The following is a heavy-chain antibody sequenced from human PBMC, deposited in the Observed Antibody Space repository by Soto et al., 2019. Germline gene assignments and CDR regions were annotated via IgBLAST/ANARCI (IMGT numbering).Heavy chain of an antibody. V-gene: IGHV3-30*04. CDR3: AGEPYGDSQYFVY. Sequence: QVQLVESGGGMAQPGTSLRLSCAASGFTFNSLSLHWVRQRPDKGLEWVAVISHDGRVTFYADFVKGRFTVSRDNSKNTIYLQVNSLIAEDTAEYYCAGEPYGDSQYFVYWGQGTLVTVSS. CDR1: GFTFNSLS. CDR2: ISHDGRVT. D-gene: IGHD2-21*02. J-gene: IGHJ4*02.